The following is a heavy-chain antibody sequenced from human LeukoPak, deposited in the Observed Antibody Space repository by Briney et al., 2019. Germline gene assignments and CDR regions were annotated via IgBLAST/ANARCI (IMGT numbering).Heavy chain of an antibody. CDR1: GFTFSNYW. J-gene: IGHJ5*02. V-gene: IGHV3-74*01. D-gene: IGHD3-22*01. Sequence: GGSLRLSCAAAGFTFSNYWMHWVRQAPGKGLVWVSRINSDGINTSYADSVKGRFTISRDNAKNTLNLQMNSLRAEDTAVYYCARDLGQYYDTSDNWFDPWGQGTLVTVSS. CDR2: INSDGINT. CDR3: ARDLGQYYDTSDNWFDP.